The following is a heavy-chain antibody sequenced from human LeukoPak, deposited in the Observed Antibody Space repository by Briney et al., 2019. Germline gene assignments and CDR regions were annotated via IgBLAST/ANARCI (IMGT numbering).Heavy chain of an antibody. V-gene: IGHV1-8*01. CDR1: GYTFTSYD. Sequence: ASVKVSCEASGYTFTSYDINWVRQATGQGLEWMGWMNPNSGNTGYAQKFQGRVTMTRNTSISTAYMELSSLRSEDTAVYYCAREMKMVRGLSMGYWGQGTLVTVSS. CDR3: AREMKMVRGLSMGY. CDR2: MNPNSGNT. D-gene: IGHD3-10*01. J-gene: IGHJ4*02.